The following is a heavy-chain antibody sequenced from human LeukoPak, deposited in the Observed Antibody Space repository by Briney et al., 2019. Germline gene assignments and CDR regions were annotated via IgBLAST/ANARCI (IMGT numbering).Heavy chain of an antibody. V-gene: IGHV3-23*01. J-gene: IGHJ6*02. CDR2: ISGSGGRT. CDR1: GFTFSSYS. CDR3: ANPCAYYGMEV. Sequence: GGSLRLSCTASGFTFSSYSMSWVRQAPGKGLEWVSAISGSGGRTYYADSVKGRFTISRDNSKNTLYLQMNSLRAEDAAVYYCANPCAYYGMEVGGQGPTVTV.